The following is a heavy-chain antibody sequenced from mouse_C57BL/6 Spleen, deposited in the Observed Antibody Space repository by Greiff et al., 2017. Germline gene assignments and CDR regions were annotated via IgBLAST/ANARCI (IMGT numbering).Heavy chain of an antibody. Sequence: DVKLVESGGDLVKPGGSLKLSCAASGFTFSSYGMSWVRQTPDKRLEWVATISSGGSYTYYPDSVKGRFTISRDNAKNTLYLQMSSLKSEDTAMYYCARSPYSFYYFDYWGQGTTLTVSS. J-gene: IGHJ2*01. D-gene: IGHD2-10*01. V-gene: IGHV5-6*02. CDR2: ISSGGSYT. CDR3: ARSPYSFYYFDY. CDR1: GFTFSSYG.